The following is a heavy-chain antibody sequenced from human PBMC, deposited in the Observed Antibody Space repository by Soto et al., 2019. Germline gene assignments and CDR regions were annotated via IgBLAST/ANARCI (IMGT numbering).Heavy chain of an antibody. V-gene: IGHV3-30*04. Sequence: GGSLRLSCAASGFTFSSYAMHWVRQAPGKGLEWVAVISSDGSNKYYADSVKGRFTISRDNSKNTLYLQMNSLRAEDTAVYYCSRDLGSSSVDYWGQGTLVTVSS. CDR1: GFTFSSYA. CDR3: SRDLGSSSVDY. D-gene: IGHD6-13*01. J-gene: IGHJ4*02. CDR2: ISSDGSNK.